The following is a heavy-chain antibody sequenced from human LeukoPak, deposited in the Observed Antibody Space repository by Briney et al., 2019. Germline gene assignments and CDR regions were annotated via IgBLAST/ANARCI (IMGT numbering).Heavy chain of an antibody. V-gene: IGHV4-39*07. D-gene: IGHD3-16*02. CDR1: GDSISKSNYY. CDR2: IYYSGRT. J-gene: IGHJ6*03. CDR3: ARGLRRWSWYMDV. Sequence: PSETLSLTCTVFGDSISKSNYYWGWIRQPPGKDLECIVTIYYSGRTYYNPSLTSRVTLSVDTSKNQFSLKLSSLTAADTAVYYCARGLRRWSWYMDVWGKGTTVTVSS.